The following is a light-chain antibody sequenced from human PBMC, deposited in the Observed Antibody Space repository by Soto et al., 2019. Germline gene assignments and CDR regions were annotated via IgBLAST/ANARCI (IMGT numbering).Light chain of an antibody. V-gene: IGKV3-20*01. Sequence: EIVLTQSPATLSLSPGERATLSCRASQSVSSSYLAWYQQKPGQAPRLLIYGVSSRATGIPDRFSGSGSGTDFTLTISRLEPEDFAVYYCQQYGSSPPGLTFGGGTKVDIK. CDR2: GVS. CDR3: QQYGSSPPGLT. J-gene: IGKJ4*01. CDR1: QSVSSSY.